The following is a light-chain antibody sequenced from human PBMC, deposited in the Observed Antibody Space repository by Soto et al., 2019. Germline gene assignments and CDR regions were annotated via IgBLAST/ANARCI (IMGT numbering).Light chain of an antibody. Sequence: EIVLRQSPANLSSSPGEPATLSCRASQYVGTRLAWYQHKPGQAPRLLIYYTSNRATGIPARFSGSGSGTDFTLTINSLAPEDFAIYYCHQRQSWPRTFGQGTKVDI. CDR1: QYVGTR. V-gene: IGKV3-11*01. J-gene: IGKJ1*01. CDR2: YTS. CDR3: HQRQSWPRT.